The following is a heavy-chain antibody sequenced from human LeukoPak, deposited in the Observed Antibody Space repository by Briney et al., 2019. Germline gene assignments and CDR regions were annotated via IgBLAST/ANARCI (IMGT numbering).Heavy chain of an antibody. CDR2: INAANGNT. CDR3: ARAYDSGCNY. D-gene: IGHD6-19*01. CDR1: GYTFTSYA. Sequence: ASVNVSCKASGYTFTSYAIHWVRQAPGQRLEWMGLINAANGNTRYSQTFQDRVTITRDTSASTAYMELSSLRSEDTAVYYCARAYDSGCNYWGQGTLVTVSS. V-gene: IGHV1-3*01. J-gene: IGHJ4*02.